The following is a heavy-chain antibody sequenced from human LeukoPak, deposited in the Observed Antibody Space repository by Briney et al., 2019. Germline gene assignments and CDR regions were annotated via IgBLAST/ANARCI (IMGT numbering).Heavy chain of an antibody. J-gene: IGHJ4*02. CDR2: INPNSGGT. D-gene: IGHD6-19*01. Sequence: ASVKVSCKASGYTFTGYYMHWVRQAPGQGLEWMGWINPNSGGTNYAQKFQGRVTMTRDTSISTAYMELSRLRSDDTAVYYCATTTPSGWPRGHYFDYWGQGTLVTVSS. CDR3: ATTTPSGWPRGHYFDY. CDR1: GYTFTGYY. V-gene: IGHV1-2*02.